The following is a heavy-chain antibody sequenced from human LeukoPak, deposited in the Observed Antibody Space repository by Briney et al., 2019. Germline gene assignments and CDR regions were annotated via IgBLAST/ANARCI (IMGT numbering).Heavy chain of an antibody. CDR1: GGSISSSSYY. Sequence: PSETLSLTCTVSGGSISSSSYYWGWIRQPPGKGLEWIGSIYYSGSTYYNSSLKSRVTISVDTSKNQFSLKLSSVTAADTAVYYCARVLKGRAPFDYWGQGTLVTVSS. J-gene: IGHJ4*02. CDR3: ARVLKGRAPFDY. CDR2: IYYSGST. V-gene: IGHV4-39*01.